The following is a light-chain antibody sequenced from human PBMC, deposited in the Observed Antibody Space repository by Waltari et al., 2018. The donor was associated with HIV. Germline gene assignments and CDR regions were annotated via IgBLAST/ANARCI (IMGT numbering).Light chain of an antibody. J-gene: IGLJ3*02. CDR3: QSFETGTWV. V-gene: IGLV6-57*04. CDR2: DNN. Sequence: NFMLTQPHSVSESPGKTVTISCTRSGGSIASNFVQWSQQRPGSAPTTVIYDNNKRPSGVPDRFSGSIDSSSNSASLTISGLKTEDEADYYCQSFETGTWVFGGGTKLTVL. CDR1: GGSIASNF.